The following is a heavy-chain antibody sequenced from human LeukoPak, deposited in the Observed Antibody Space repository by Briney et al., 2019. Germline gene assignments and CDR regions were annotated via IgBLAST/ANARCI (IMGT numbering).Heavy chain of an antibody. Sequence: GGSLRLSCAASGFTFDDYGMSWVRQAPGKGLEWVSGINWNGGSTGYADSVKGRFTISRDNAKNSLYLQMDSLRAEDTALYYCARDGSYYALDYWGQGTLVTVSS. V-gene: IGHV3-20*04. J-gene: IGHJ4*02. CDR2: INWNGGST. CDR1: GFTFDDYG. CDR3: ARDGSYYALDY. D-gene: IGHD1-26*01.